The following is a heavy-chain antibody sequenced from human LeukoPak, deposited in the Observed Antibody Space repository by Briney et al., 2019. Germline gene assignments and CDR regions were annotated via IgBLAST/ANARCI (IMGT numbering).Heavy chain of an antibody. CDR2: INHSGST. CDR3: ARGFMGTYYDFWSGYRDYFYYYYMDV. J-gene: IGHJ6*03. V-gene: IGHV4-34*01. Sequence: SETLSLTCAVYGGSFSGYYWSWIRQPPGKGLEWIGEINHSGSTNYNPSLKSRVTISVDTSKNQFSLKLSSVTAADTAVYYCARGFMGTYYDFWSGYRDYFYYYYMDVWGKGTTVTVSS. CDR1: GGSFSGYY. D-gene: IGHD3-3*01.